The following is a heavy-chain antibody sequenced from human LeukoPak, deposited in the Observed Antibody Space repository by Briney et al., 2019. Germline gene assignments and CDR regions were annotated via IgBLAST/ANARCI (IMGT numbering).Heavy chain of an antibody. CDR2: VNHSGYT. J-gene: IGHJ4*02. Sequence: SETLSLTCAVSGVSFSTYYWSWIRQSPEKGLEWIGEVNHSGYTNYNPSLKSRVTISVDTSKNQFSLRLNSVTAADTAVYYCARVGCSGGTCYSRDFDFWGQGTLVTVSS. CDR3: ARVGCSGGTCYSRDFDF. D-gene: IGHD2-15*01. CDR1: GVSFSTYY. V-gene: IGHV4-34*01.